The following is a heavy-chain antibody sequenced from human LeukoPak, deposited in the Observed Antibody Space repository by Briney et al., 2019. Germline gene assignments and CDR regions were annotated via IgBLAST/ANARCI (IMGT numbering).Heavy chain of an antibody. J-gene: IGHJ4*02. CDR2: IPYGGNNK. CDR3: VKDGDDSGSYLVY. V-gene: IGHV3-30*02. D-gene: IGHD1-26*01. CDR1: RFTFSSYG. Sequence: GGSLRLSCAASRFTFSSYGMHWVRQAPGKGLEWVAFIPYGGNNKYYADSVKGRFTISSDNSKNTLYLQMNSLRAEDTAVYYCVKDGDDSGSYLVYWGQGTLVTVSS.